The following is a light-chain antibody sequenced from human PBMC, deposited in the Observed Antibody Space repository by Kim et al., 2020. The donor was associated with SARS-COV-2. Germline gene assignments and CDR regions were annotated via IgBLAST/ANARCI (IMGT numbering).Light chain of an antibody. Sequence: GVTISCPGSSSNIGAGYDVPWYQQFPGAAPKFLIYGNDNRPSGVPDRFSGSKSGTSASLAITGLQPEDEADYYCQSYDNSLSGYVFGTGTKVTVL. CDR2: GND. CDR3: QSYDNSLSGYV. J-gene: IGLJ1*01. CDR1: SSNIGAGYD. V-gene: IGLV1-40*01.